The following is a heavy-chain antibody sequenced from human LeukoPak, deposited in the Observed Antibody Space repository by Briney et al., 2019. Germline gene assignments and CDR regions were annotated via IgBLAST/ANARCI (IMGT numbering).Heavy chain of an antibody. CDR3: ARGAPTYYDFWSGYYPHYFDY. J-gene: IGHJ4*02. V-gene: IGHV4-59*12. D-gene: IGHD3-3*01. CDR1: GGSISSYY. Sequence: PSETLSLTCTVSGGSISSYYWSWIRQPPGKGLEWIGYIYYSGYTNYNPSLKSRVTISVDTSKNQFSLKLSSVTAADTAVYYCARGAPTYYDFWSGYYPHYFDYWGQGTLVTVSS. CDR2: IYYSGYT.